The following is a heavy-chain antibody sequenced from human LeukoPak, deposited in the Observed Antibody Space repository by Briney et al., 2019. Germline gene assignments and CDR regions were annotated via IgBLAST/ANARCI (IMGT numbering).Heavy chain of an antibody. CDR1: GGSFGRYA. D-gene: IGHD5-18*01. CDR3: ARSQGYSYGSSY. V-gene: IGHV1-69*01. Sequence: SVKVSCKAPGGSFGRYAISWVRQAPGQGLEWMGGIVPILGTANYAQKFQGRVTITADDSTGTAYMEPTSLRSADTAVYYCARSQGYSYGSSYWGQGTLVTVSS. CDR2: IVPILGTA. J-gene: IGHJ4*02.